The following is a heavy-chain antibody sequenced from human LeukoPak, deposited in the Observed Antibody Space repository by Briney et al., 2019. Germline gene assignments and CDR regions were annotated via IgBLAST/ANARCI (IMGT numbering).Heavy chain of an antibody. J-gene: IGHJ4*02. D-gene: IGHD1-26*01. V-gene: IGHV1-2*02. Sequence: GASVKVSCKASGYTFTGYYMHWVRQAPGQGLEWMGWISPNSGGTNYAQKFQGRVTMTRDTSISTAYMELSRLRSDDTAVYYCARGIVGATSPFDYWGRGTLVTVSS. CDR1: GYTFTGYY. CDR2: ISPNSGGT. CDR3: ARGIVGATSPFDY.